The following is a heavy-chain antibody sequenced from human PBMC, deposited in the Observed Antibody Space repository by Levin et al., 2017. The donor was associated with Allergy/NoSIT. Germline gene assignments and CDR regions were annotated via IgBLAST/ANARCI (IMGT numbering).Heavy chain of an antibody. CDR1: GFKFSDYY. D-gene: IGHD2/OR15-2a*01. Sequence: GGSLRLSCATSGFKFSDYYMSWIRQAPGKGLEWLAYISISGTTIYYADSVRGRFTISRDNAKNSLYLQMERLRADDTAVYYCSRDDFFLNDYWGQGTLVTVSS. J-gene: IGHJ4*02. CDR3: SRDDFFLNDY. CDR2: ISISGTTI. V-gene: IGHV3-11*01.